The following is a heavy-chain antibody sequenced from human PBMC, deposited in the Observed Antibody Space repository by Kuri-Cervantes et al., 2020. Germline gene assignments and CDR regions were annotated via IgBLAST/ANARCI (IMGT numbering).Heavy chain of an antibody. CDR3: ASLGSYSGYDQTDY. V-gene: IGHV1-69*13. CDR2: IIPIFGTA. D-gene: IGHD5-12*01. J-gene: IGHJ4*02. CDR1: GYTFTSYA. Sequence: SVKVSCKASGYTFTSYAMNWVRQAPGQGLEWMGGIIPIFGTANYAQKFQGRVTITADESTSTAYMELSSLRSEDTAVYYCASLGSYSGYDQTDYWGQGTLVTVSS.